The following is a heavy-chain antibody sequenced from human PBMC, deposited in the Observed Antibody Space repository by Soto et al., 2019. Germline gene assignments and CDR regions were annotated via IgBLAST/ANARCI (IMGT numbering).Heavy chain of an antibody. V-gene: IGHV3-74*01. CDR1: GFTFSSYW. CDR2: INSDGSST. CDR3: ARERKEDYGGNSDKFHYYGMDV. D-gene: IGHD4-17*01. J-gene: IGHJ6*02. Sequence: GGSLRLSCAASGFTFSSYWMHWVRQAPGKGLVWVSRINSDGSSTSYADSVKGRFTISRDNAKNTLYLQMNSLRAEDTAVYYCARERKEDYGGNSDKFHYYGMDVWGQGTTVTVSS.